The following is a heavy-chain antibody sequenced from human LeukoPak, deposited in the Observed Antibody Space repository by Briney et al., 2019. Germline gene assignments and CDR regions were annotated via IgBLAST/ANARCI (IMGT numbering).Heavy chain of an antibody. V-gene: IGHV1-2*02. J-gene: IGHJ4*02. D-gene: IGHD6-13*01. CDR1: GYTFTVYY. Sequence: ASVKVSCKASGYTFTVYYMHWVRQAPGQGLEWMGWINPNSGGTNYAQKFQGRVTMTRDTSISTAYMELSRLRSDDTAEYYCARESAAAPIDYWGQGTLVTVSS. CDR2: INPNSGGT. CDR3: ARESAAAPIDY.